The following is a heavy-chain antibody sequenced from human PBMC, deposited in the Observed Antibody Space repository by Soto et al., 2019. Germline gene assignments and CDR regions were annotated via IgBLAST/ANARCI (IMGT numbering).Heavy chain of an antibody. Sequence: PSETLSLTCAVYGGSFSGYYWSWIRQPPGKGLEWIGEINHSGSTNYNPSLKSRVTISVDTSKNQFSLKLSSVTAADTAAYYCASSGLRSWFTGYFDYWGQGTLVTVSS. CDR1: GGSFSGYY. V-gene: IGHV4-34*01. CDR3: ASSGLRSWFTGYFDY. D-gene: IGHD3-10*02. CDR2: INHSGST. J-gene: IGHJ4*02.